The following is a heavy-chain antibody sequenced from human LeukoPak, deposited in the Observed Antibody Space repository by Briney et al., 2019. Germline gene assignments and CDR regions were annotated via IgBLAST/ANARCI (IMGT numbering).Heavy chain of an antibody. J-gene: IGHJ4*02. CDR1: GYTFTGYY. V-gene: IGHV1-2*02. CDR3: ARDMAAAGYYYDSSGYQR. D-gene: IGHD3-22*01. Sequence: GASVQVSYKASGYTFTGYYMHWVRQAPGQGLEWVGWINANSGGTNYAQKFQGRVTMTRDTSISTAYMELSRLRSDDTAVYYCARDMAAAGYYYDSSGYQRWGQGTLVTVSS. CDR2: INANSGGT.